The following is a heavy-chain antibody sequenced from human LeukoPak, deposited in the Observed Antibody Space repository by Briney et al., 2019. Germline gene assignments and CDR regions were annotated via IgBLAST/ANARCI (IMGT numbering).Heavy chain of an antibody. CDR2: IYSGGST. CDR3: ARSVPSPYYFDY. Sequence: GGSLRLSCAASGFTVSSNYMSWVRQAPGKGLEWVSVIYSGGSTYYADSAKGRFTISRDNSKNTLYLQMNSLRAEDTAVYYCARSVPSPYYFDYWGQGTLVTVSS. V-gene: IGHV3-53*01. J-gene: IGHJ4*02. CDR1: GFTVSSNY.